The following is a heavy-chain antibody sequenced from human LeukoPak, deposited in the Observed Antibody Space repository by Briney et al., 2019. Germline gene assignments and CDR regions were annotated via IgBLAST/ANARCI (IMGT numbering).Heavy chain of an antibody. J-gene: IGHJ4*02. CDR3: TTGVATTWHDGY. Sequence: GGSLRLSCAASGFIYNSAWMNWVRQAPGKGLVWVGRIKNKIEGEVTDYTAAVKGRFTISRDDSENTLYLQMDSLETEDTAIYYCTTGVATTWHDGYWGQGTLATVSS. D-gene: IGHD1-1*01. CDR2: IKNKIEGEVT. CDR1: GFIYNSAW. V-gene: IGHV3-15*01.